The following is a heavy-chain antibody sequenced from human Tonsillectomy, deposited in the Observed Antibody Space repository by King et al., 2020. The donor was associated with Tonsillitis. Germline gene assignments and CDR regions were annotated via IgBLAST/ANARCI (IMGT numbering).Heavy chain of an antibody. CDR2: IKEDGSEK. CDR1: GFTFTSYW. V-gene: IGHV3-7*04. Sequence: QLVQSGGGLVQPGGSLRLSCAASGFTFTSYWMSWVRQAPGKGLEWVANIKEDGSEKNYVDSVKGRFTISRDNAKNSLYLQMNSLRAEDTAVYYCAREYGFWSHAFDIWGQGTMVTVSS. J-gene: IGHJ3*02. CDR3: AREYGFWSHAFDI. D-gene: IGHD3-3*01.